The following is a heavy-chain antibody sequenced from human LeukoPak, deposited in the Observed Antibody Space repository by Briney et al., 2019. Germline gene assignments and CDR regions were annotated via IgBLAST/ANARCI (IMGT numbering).Heavy chain of an antibody. J-gene: IGHJ6*03. CDR2: IIPIFGTA. D-gene: IGHD3-22*01. Sequence: SVKVSCKASGGTFSSYAISWVRQAPAQGLEWMGGIIPIFGTANYAQKFQGRVTITADESTSTAYMELSSLRSEDTAVYYCATAAYYYDSSGYWGGYYYYYYMDVWGKGTTVTVSS. CDR3: ATAAYYYDSSGYWGGYYYYYYMDV. CDR1: GGTFSSYA. V-gene: IGHV1-69*13.